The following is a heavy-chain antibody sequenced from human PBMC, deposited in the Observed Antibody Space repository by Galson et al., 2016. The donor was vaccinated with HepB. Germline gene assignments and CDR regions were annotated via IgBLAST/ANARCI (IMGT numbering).Heavy chain of an antibody. CDR2: ISGTSTYT. CDR3: ARAGPPGTGVYDH. Sequence: SLRLSCAASGFTFSDHYMSRIRQAPGKGLEWLSYISGTSTYTNSADSVTGRFTISRDNAKNTLYLQMNSLRIEDTAVYYCARAGPPGTGVYDHWGQGTLVTVSS. D-gene: IGHD1-1*01. V-gene: IGHV3-11*06. CDR1: GFTFSDHY. J-gene: IGHJ4*02.